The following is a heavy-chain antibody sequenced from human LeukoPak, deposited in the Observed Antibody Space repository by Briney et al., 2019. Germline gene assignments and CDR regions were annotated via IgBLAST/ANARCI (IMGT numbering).Heavy chain of an antibody. D-gene: IGHD3-10*01. CDR1: GFTFSSYG. V-gene: IGHV3-30*02. CDR2: IRYDGSNK. CDR3: ARGLTIEHWFDP. J-gene: IGHJ5*02. Sequence: PGGSLRLSCAASGFTFSSYGMHWVRQAPGKGLEWVAFIRYDGSNKYYADSVKGRFTISRDNAKNSLYLQMNSLRAEDTAVYYCARGLTIEHWFDPWGQGTLVTVSS.